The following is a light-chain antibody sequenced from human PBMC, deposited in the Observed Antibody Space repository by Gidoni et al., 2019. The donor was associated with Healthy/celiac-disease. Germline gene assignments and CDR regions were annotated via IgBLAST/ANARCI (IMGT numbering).Light chain of an antibody. Sequence: EIVLTQSPGTLSLSPGERATLSCRASQRVSSSYLAWYQQKPGQAPRLLIYGASSRATGIPDRFSGSESGTDFTLTISRLEPEDFAVYYCQQYGSSPTWTFGQGTKVEIK. CDR2: GAS. J-gene: IGKJ1*01. V-gene: IGKV3-20*01. CDR3: QQYGSSPTWT. CDR1: QRVSSSY.